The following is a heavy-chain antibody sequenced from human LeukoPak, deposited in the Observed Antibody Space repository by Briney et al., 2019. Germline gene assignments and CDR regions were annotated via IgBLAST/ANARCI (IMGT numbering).Heavy chain of an antibody. V-gene: IGHV3-23*01. J-gene: IGHJ6*03. D-gene: IGHD2-15*01. CDR1: GFSFSDYA. Sequence: PGGSLRHSCAASGFSFSDYAIYWVRQTPGKGLEWVSSISHTGGSPYYADSVKGRFTVSRDNSKNTLYLQMNSLTVEDTAIYYCAKNADRGAYCRGGSCYPYYYYYMDVWGTGTTVTISS. CDR2: ISHTGGSP. CDR3: AKNADRGAYCRGGSCYPYYYYYMDV.